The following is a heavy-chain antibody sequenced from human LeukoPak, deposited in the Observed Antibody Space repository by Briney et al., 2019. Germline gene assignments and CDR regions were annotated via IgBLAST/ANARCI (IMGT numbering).Heavy chain of an antibody. V-gene: IGHV4-39*07. CDR2: IYYSGST. CDR3: ATSSGWHREYFQH. Sequence: PSETLSLTCTVSGGSISSINYYWGWIRQPPGKGLEWIGSIYYSGSTYYNPSLKSRFTISVDTSKNQFSLKLSSVTAADTAVYYCATSSGWHREYFQHWGQGTLVTVSS. D-gene: IGHD6-19*01. CDR1: GGSISSINYY. J-gene: IGHJ1*01.